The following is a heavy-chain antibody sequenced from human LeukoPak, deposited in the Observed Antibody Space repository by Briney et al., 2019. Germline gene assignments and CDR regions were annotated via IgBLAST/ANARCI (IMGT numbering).Heavy chain of an antibody. CDR2: TSADGSAT. J-gene: IGHJ3*02. CDR3: AREGYSSGHCGTFDI. D-gene: IGHD3-22*01. Sequence: GGSLRLSCAASGFSFNTYPIHWVRQAPGKGLEYVSATSADGSATFYADSVKGRFIISRDNSKSTLYLQMGSLRPEDMAVYYCAREGYSSGHCGTFDIWGQGTMVTVSS. CDR1: GFSFNTYP. V-gene: IGHV3-64*02.